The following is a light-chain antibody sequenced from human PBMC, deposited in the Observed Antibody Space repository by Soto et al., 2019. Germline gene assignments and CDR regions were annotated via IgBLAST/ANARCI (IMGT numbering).Light chain of an antibody. CDR3: SSYTSSGTVL. CDR2: EVS. V-gene: IGLV2-14*01. Sequence: QSVLTQPASVSGSPGQSITISCTGTSSDVGGYNYVSWYQQHPGKAPKLMIYEVSNRPSGVSNRFSGSKSGNTASLTISGLQAEDEADYYCSSYTSSGTVLFGGGTKVTVL. CDR1: SSDVGGYNY. J-gene: IGLJ2*01.